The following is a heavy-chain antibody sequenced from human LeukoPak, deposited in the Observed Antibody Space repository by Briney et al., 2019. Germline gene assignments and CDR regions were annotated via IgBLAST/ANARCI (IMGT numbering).Heavy chain of an antibody. CDR3: ARRDYYYYYMDV. J-gene: IGHJ6*03. CDR2: ISSSSSYI. V-gene: IGHV3-21*01. CDR1: GFTFSSYS. Sequence: GGSLRLSCAASGFTFSSYSMHWVRQAPGKGLEWVSSISSSSSYIYYADSVKGRFTISRDNAKNSLYLQMNSLRAEDTAVYYCARRDYYYYYMDVWGKGTTVTVSS.